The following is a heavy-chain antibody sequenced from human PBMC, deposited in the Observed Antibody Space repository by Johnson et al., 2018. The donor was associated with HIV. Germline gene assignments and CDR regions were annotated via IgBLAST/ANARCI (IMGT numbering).Heavy chain of an antibody. D-gene: IGHD3-22*01. CDR1: GFTFDDYV. CDR2: INWDGGST. J-gene: IGHJ3*02. V-gene: IGHV3-20*04. CDR3: AKDTEGSGYAFDI. Sequence: VQLVESGGGVVRPGGSLRLSCAASGFTFDDYVVSWVRHAPGKGLGWGSSINWDGGSTTYADSVRGRFSISKDNAKNALVLQMNSLRAEDTAVYYCAKDTEGSGYAFDIWGQGTMVTVSS.